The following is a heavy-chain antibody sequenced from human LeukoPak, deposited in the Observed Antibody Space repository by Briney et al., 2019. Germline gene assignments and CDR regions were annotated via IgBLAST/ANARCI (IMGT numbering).Heavy chain of an antibody. CDR2: ISGSGGST. V-gene: IGHV3-23*01. CDR1: GLTFSSYA. CDR3: AKGLFYVNPDY. J-gene: IGHJ4*02. D-gene: IGHD5/OR15-5a*01. Sequence: GGSLRLSCAASGLTFSSYAMSWLRQAPGKGLEWVSAISGSGGSTYYADSVKGRFTISRDNSKNTLYLQMNSPRAEDTAVYYCAKGLFYVNPDYWGQGTLVTVSS.